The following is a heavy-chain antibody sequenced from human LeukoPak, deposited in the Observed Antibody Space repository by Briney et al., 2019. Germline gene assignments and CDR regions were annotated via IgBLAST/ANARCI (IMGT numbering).Heavy chain of an antibody. Sequence: SETLSLTCTVSGGSISSSGYYWGWIRQPPGKGLEWIGEINHSGSTNYNPSLKSRVTISVDTSKNQFSLKLSSVTAADTAVYYCARVAQGRWLQLSAYYYYYYYMDVWGKGTTVTVSS. D-gene: IGHD5-24*01. CDR1: GGSISSSGYY. CDR2: INHSGST. J-gene: IGHJ6*03. CDR3: ARVAQGRWLQLSAYYYYYYYMDV. V-gene: IGHV4-39*07.